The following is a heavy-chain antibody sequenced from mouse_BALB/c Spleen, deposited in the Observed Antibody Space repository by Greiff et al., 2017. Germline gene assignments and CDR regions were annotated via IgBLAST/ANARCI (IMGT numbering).Heavy chain of an antibody. D-gene: IGHD2-14*01. CDR3: ARNYRYDSYAMDY. Sequence: QVQLKESGPGLVAPSQSLSITCTVSGFSLTSYGVHWVRQPPGKGLEWLGVIWAGGSTNYNSALMSRLSISKDNSKSQVFLKMISLQTNDTAMYYYARNYRYDSYAMDYWGQGTSVTVSS. CDR2: IWAGGST. V-gene: IGHV2-9*02. CDR1: GFSLTSYG. J-gene: IGHJ4*01.